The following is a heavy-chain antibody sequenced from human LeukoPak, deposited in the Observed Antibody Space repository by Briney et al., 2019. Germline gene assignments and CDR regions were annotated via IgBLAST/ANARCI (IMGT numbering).Heavy chain of an antibody. Sequence: AASVKVSCKASGGTFSSYAISWVRQAPGQGLEWMGWIIPIFSTANYAQKFQGRVTITADESTSTAYMELSSLRSEDTAVYYCAREMAYIAAPFDPWGQGTLVTVSS. CDR2: IIPIFSTA. V-gene: IGHV1-69*13. J-gene: IGHJ5*02. D-gene: IGHD6-13*01. CDR1: GGTFSSYA. CDR3: AREMAYIAAPFDP.